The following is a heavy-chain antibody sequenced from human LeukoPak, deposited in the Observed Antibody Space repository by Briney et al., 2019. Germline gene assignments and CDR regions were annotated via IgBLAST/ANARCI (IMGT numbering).Heavy chain of an antibody. Sequence: ASVKVSCKASGYTFTSYGISWVRQAPGQGLEWLGWISTYNGNTHYAQKLQGRVTMTTDTSTTTAYMELRSLRSDDTAVYYCARDLKMSYSSGRYSWGTGSSNDYWGQGTLVTVSS. D-gene: IGHD6-19*01. CDR2: ISTYNGNT. V-gene: IGHV1-18*01. J-gene: IGHJ4*02. CDR3: ARDLKMSYSSGRYSWGTGSSNDY. CDR1: GYTFTSYG.